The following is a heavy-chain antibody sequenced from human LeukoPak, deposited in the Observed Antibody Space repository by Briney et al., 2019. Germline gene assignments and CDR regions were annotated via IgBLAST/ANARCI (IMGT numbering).Heavy chain of an antibody. CDR2: ISSSGSTI. J-gene: IGHJ4*02. CDR1: RFTFSSHE. Sequence: GGSLRLSCAASRFTFSSHEMHWVRQAPGKGLEWVSYISSSGSTIYYADSVKGRFTMSRDNGKNSLYLQMNSLRAEDTAVYYCARGHWGLDYWGQGTLVTVSS. V-gene: IGHV3-48*03. CDR3: ARGHWGLDY. D-gene: IGHD7-27*01.